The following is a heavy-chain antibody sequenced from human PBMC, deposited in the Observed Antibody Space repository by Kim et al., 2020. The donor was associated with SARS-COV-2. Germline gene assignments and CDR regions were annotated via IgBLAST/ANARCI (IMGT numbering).Heavy chain of an antibody. V-gene: IGHV3-23*01. Sequence: GGSLRLSCAASGFTFSSYAMSWVRQAPGKGLEWVSAISGSGGSTYYADSVKGRFTISRDNSKNTLYLQMNSLRAEDTAVYYCAKDHPDSSSWDREFDYWGQGTLVTVSS. CDR1: GFTFSSYA. CDR3: AKDHPDSSSWDREFDY. D-gene: IGHD6-13*01. J-gene: IGHJ4*02. CDR2: ISGSGGST.